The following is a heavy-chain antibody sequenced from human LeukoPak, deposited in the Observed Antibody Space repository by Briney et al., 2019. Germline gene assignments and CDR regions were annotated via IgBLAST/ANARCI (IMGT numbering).Heavy chain of an antibody. CDR2: VRGSGDST. V-gene: IGHV3-23*01. D-gene: IGHD5-24*01. CDR1: GFTFNNYA. Sequence: GGSLRLSCAASGFTFNNYAMSWVRQAPGKGLEWVSVVRGSGDSTYYADSVKGRFTISRDNSKNTLYLQMNSLRAEDTAIYYCAKERRFGRDTHNHFDYWGQGTLVTVSS. CDR3: AKERRFGRDTHNHFDY. J-gene: IGHJ4*02.